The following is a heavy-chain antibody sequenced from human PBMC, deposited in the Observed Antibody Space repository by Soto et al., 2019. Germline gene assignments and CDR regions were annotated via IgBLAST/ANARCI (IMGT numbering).Heavy chain of an antibody. CDR1: GYPVTAYY. D-gene: IGHD3-3*01. CDR2: INPATGAA. Sequence: QLHLVQSGAVVKKPGASVTVSCSASGYPVTAYYMHWVRQAPGRGLEWMGGINPATGAAKYTQTFQGRVTMARDTATSTVFMELSGQTSEDTAVFYCARGGGVGVAGSAAFDMWGQGTLVTVSS. J-gene: IGHJ3*02. CDR3: ARGGGVGVAGSAAFDM. V-gene: IGHV1-2*02.